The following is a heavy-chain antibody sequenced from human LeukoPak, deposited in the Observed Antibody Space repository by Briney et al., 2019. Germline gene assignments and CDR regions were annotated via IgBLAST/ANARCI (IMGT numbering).Heavy chain of an antibody. CDR1: GGSISSSSYY. D-gene: IGHD2-2*01. CDR2: IYYSGST. CDR3: ARERQKRRPGYCSSTSCYADDAFDI. Sequence: SETLSLTCTVSGGSISSSSYYWGWIRQPPGKGLEWIGSIYYSGSTYYNPSLKSRVTISVDTSKNQFSLKLSSVTAADTAVYYCARERQKRRPGYCSSTSCYADDAFDIWGQGTMVTVSS. J-gene: IGHJ3*02. V-gene: IGHV4-39*07.